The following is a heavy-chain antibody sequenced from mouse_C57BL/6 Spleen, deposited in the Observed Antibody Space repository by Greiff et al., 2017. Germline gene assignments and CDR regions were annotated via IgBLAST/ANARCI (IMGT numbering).Heavy chain of an antibody. Sequence: QVQLQQSGAELVKPGASVKMSCKASGYTFTSYWITWVKQRPGQGLEWIGDIYPGSGSTNYNEKFKSKATLTVDTSSSTAYMQLSSLTSEDSAVYYCARGGNYGPLYAMDYWGQGTSVTVSS. V-gene: IGHV1-55*01. J-gene: IGHJ4*01. CDR1: GYTFTSYW. CDR3: ARGGNYGPLYAMDY. D-gene: IGHD2-1*01. CDR2: IYPGSGST.